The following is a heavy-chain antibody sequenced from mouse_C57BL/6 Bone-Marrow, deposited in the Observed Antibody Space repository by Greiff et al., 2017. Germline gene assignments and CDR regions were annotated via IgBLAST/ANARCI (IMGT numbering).Heavy chain of an antibody. CDR1: GYSITSGYY. CDR2: ISYDGSN. D-gene: IGHD1-1*01. CDR3: ARLSVVAGDY. V-gene: IGHV3-6*01. J-gene: IGHJ2*01. Sequence: DVQLQESGPGLVKPSQSLSLTCSVTGYSITSGYYWNWIRQFPGNKLEWMGYISYDGSNNYNPSLKNRISITRDTSKNQFFLKLNSVTTEDTATYYCARLSVVAGDYWGQGTTLTVSS.